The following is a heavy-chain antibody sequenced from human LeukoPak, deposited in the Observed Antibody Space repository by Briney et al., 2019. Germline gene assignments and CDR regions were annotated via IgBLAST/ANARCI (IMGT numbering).Heavy chain of an antibody. D-gene: IGHD4-17*01. CDR3: ARAGGSTVSHSDY. CDR1: GFTFSSYS. CDR2: ISSGTSYI. J-gene: IGHJ4*02. V-gene: IGHV3-21*01. Sequence: GGSLRLSCAASGFTFSSYSMNWIRQAPGKGLEWVSSISSGTSYIYYADSVKGRFTISKDNAKNSLYLQMNSLRAEDTAVYYCARAGGSTVSHSDYWGQGTLITVSS.